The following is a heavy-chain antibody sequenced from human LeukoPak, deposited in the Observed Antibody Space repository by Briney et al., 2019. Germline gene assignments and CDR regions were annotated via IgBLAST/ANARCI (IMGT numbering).Heavy chain of an antibody. V-gene: IGHV4-34*01. J-gene: IGHJ6*02. CDR2: INHSGST. Sequence: SETLSLTCTVSGGSISSYYWSWIRQPPGKGLEWIGEINHSGSTNYNPSLKSRVTISVDTSKNQFSLRLSSVTAADTAVYYCARKSELPYYYYGMDVWGQGTTVTVSS. CDR1: GGSISSYY. CDR3: ARKSELPYYYYGMDV. D-gene: IGHD1-7*01.